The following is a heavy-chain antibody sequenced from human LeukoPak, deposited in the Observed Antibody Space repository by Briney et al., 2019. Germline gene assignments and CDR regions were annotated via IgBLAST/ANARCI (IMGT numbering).Heavy chain of an antibody. D-gene: IGHD3-22*01. Sequence: GGSLRLSCAASGFTFSSYGMHWVRQAPGKGLEWVAVISYDGSNKYYADSVKGRFTISRDNSKNTLYLQMNSLRAEDTAVYYCAKDYYDSSGLGPWGQGTLVTVSS. CDR3: AKDYYDSSGLGP. CDR2: ISYDGSNK. J-gene: IGHJ5*02. CDR1: GFTFSSYG. V-gene: IGHV3-30*18.